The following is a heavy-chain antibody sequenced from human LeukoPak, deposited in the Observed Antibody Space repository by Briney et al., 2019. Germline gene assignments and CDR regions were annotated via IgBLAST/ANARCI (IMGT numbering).Heavy chain of an antibody. D-gene: IGHD6-25*01. CDR3: ARQIAAANWFDP. Sequence: PSETLSLTCAVYGGSFSGYYWSWIRQPPGKGLEWIGEINHSGSTNYNPSLKSRVTISVDTSKNQFSLKLSSVTAADTAVYYCARQIAAANWFDPWGQGTLVTVSS. CDR1: GGSFSGYY. CDR2: INHSGST. V-gene: IGHV4-34*01. J-gene: IGHJ5*02.